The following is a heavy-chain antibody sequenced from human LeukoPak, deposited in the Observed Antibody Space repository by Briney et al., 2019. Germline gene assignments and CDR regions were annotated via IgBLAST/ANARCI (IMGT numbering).Heavy chain of an antibody. CDR2: INHSGST. D-gene: IGHD3-10*01. Sequence: SETLSLTCAVYGGSFSGYYWSWIRQPPGKGLEWIGEINHSGSTNYNPSLKSRVTISVDTSKNQFSLKLSSVTAADTAVYYCARAAYVWFGERPGGYYYYYGMDVWGKGTTVTVSS. CDR3: ARAAYVWFGERPGGYYYYYGMDV. V-gene: IGHV4-34*01. CDR1: GGSFSGYY. J-gene: IGHJ6*04.